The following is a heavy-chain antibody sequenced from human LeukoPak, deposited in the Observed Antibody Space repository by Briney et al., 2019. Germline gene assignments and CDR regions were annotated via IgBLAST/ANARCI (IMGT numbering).Heavy chain of an antibody. Sequence: GGSLRLSCAASGFTFSSYWMSWVRQAPGKGLEWVANIKQDGSEKYDVDSVRGRFTISRDNAKSSLYLQMNSWRDEDTAVYYCARVLRGAARPFDYWGQGTLVTASS. CDR3: ARVLRGAARPFDY. D-gene: IGHD6-6*01. V-gene: IGHV3-7*01. J-gene: IGHJ4*02. CDR2: IKQDGSEK. CDR1: GFTFSSYW.